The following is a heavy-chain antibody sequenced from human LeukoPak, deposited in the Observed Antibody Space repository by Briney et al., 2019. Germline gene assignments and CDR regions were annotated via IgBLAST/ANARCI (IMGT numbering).Heavy chain of an antibody. CDR1: GYTFTDYY. D-gene: IGHD1-26*01. CDR3: ARGPVGATNAFHI. V-gene: IGHV1-2*06. CDR2: ISPNSGGT. Sequence: GSVKVSCKASGYTFTDYYIHWVPQAPGQGLEWMGRISPNSGGTSYAQKFQGRVTMTRDTSIATAYMELSSLRSDDTAVYYCARGPVGATNAFHIWGQGTLVTVSS. J-gene: IGHJ3*02.